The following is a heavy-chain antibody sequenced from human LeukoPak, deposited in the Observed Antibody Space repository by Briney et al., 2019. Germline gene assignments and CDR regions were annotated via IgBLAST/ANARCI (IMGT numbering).Heavy chain of an antibody. D-gene: IGHD4-17*01. CDR1: GDSVSSNSAA. V-gene: IGHV6-1*01. J-gene: IGHJ6*02. CDR2: TYYRSKWYN. Sequence: SQTLSLTCAISGDSVSSNSAAWNWIRQSPSRGLEWLGRTYYRSKWYNDYVVSVKSRITINPDTSKNQFSLQLNSVTPEDTAVYYCARARMDYGDYYYYGMDVWGQGTTVTVSS. CDR3: ARARMDYGDYYYYGMDV.